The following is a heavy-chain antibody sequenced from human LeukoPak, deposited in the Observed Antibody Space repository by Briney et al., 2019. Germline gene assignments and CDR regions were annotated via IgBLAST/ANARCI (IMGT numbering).Heavy chain of an antibody. V-gene: IGHV3-7*01. Sequence: GGSLRLSCATSGFTFSRYWMSWVRQAPGKGLEWVANIKQDGSEKYYVDSVKGRFTISRDNAKNSLFLQMNSLRAEDTAVYYCARVGIAVADGVFDIWGQGTMVTVSS. J-gene: IGHJ3*02. D-gene: IGHD6-19*01. CDR2: IKQDGSEK. CDR3: ARVGIAVADGVFDI. CDR1: GFTFSRYW.